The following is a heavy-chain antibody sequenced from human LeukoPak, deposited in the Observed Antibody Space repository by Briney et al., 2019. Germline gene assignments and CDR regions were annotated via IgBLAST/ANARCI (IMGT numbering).Heavy chain of an antibody. CDR3: ARDLVSKIVVALSDNWFDP. Sequence: ASVKVSCKASGYTFTSYGISWVRQAPGQGLEWMGWISAYNGNTNYAQKLQGRVTMTTDTSTSTAYMELRSLRSDDTAVYYCARDLVSKIVVALSDNWFDPWGQGTLVTVSS. CDR1: GYTFTSYG. J-gene: IGHJ5*02. V-gene: IGHV1-18*01. D-gene: IGHD3-22*01. CDR2: ISAYNGNT.